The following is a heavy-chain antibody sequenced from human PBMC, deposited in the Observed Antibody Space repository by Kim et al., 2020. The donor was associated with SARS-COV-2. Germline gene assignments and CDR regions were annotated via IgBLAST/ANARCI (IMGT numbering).Heavy chain of an antibody. V-gene: IGHV4-31*03. J-gene: IGHJ4*01. D-gene: IGHD5-12*01. CDR1: GDSISSGGYY. Sequence: SETLSLTCTVSGDSISSGGYYWSWIRQHPGKGLEWIGSIYDSGSTLYNPSLESRVIISKDTSKNQFSLKLSSVTAADTALYYCARLLYSGYTTYYFDY. CDR3: ARLLYSGYTTYYFDY. CDR2: IYDSGST.